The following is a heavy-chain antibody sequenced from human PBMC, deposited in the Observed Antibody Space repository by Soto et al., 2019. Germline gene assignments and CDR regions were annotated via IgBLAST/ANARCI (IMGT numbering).Heavy chain of an antibody. CDR3: LKRLRNGSNPFHY. D-gene: IGHD2-8*01. V-gene: IGHV3-23*01. CDR1: GFTFSTYP. J-gene: IGHJ4*02. CDR2: ISSRSGRT. Sequence: GGSMRLSCAAAGFTFSTYPMSWVRQAPGERLEWVSSISSRSGRTYYRDSGKGRFTISRDNPKNTLYLQMNTLRVEDTAVYHCLKRLRNGSNPFHYWGQGVLVTVSS.